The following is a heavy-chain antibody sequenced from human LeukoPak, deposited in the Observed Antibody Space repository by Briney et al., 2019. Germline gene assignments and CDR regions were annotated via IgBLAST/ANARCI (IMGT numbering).Heavy chain of an antibody. J-gene: IGHJ6*02. V-gene: IGHV3-30*18. CDR3: AKVEVVAATTYYYYGMDV. Sequence: QPGRSLRLSCAASGFTFSSYGMDWVRQAPGKGLEWVAVISYDGSNKYYADSVKGRFTISRDNSKNTLYLQMNSLRAEDTAVYYCAKVEVVAATTYYYYGMDVWGQGTTVTVSS. CDR2: ISYDGSNK. D-gene: IGHD2-15*01. CDR1: GFTFSSYG.